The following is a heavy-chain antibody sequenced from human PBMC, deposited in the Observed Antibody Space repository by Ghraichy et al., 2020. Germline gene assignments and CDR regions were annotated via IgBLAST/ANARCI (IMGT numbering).Heavy chain of an antibody. CDR2: IIGNAANS. D-gene: IGHD5-24*01. CDR1: GFTFSNYA. V-gene: IGHV3-23*01. Sequence: GTLALTCAASGFTFSNYAMSWVRQAPGTGLEWGTTIIGNAANSFYADSVKGRPTISRDNSKNTLNIQLNNLVAEDTAIYSWATLGGDGYRSRGPFVLWGQGTMVTFSS. CDR3: ATLGGDGYRSRGPFVL. J-gene: IGHJ3*01.